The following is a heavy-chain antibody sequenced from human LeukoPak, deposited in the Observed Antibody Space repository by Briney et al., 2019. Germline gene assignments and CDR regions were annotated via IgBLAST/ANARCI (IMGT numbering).Heavy chain of an antibody. V-gene: IGHV3-21*01. Sequence: GGSLRLSCVASGFTLSSSTMNWVRQAPGKGLEWVSSINSISTYIYYADSLRGRFTISRDNADNSLYLQMNSLRAEDTAVYYCARDGAEGANSAFDIWGQGTVVTVSS. CDR3: ARDGAEGANSAFDI. D-gene: IGHD2/OR15-2a*01. CDR2: INSISTYI. J-gene: IGHJ3*02. CDR1: GFTLSSST.